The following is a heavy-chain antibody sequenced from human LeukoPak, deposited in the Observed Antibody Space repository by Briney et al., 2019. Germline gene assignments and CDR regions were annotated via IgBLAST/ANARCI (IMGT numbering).Heavy chain of an antibody. CDR2: IYYSGST. CDR1: GGSISSSSYY. V-gene: IGHV4-39*07. CDR3: ARDGDSSGYFTSGSGGLFDY. J-gene: IGHJ4*02. Sequence: SETLSLTCTVSGGSISSSSYYWGWIRQPPGKGLEWIGSIYYSGSTYYNPSLKSRVTISVDTSKNQFSLKLSSVAAVDTAVYYCARDGDSSGYFTSGSGGLFDYWGQGTLVTVSS. D-gene: IGHD3-22*01.